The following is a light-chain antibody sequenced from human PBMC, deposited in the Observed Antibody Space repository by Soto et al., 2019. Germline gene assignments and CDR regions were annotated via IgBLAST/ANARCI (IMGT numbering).Light chain of an antibody. CDR2: DAS. J-gene: IGKJ1*01. CDR1: QSISTW. CDR3: KQYNSYPWT. V-gene: IGKV1-5*01. Sequence: IQMTQSPSSLSASVGDRVSITCRASQSISTWLAWYQQQPGGAPRLLIYDASSLQSGVPSRFSGSGSGTEFTLTITSLQPDDFATYYCKQYNSYPWTFGQGTKVDI.